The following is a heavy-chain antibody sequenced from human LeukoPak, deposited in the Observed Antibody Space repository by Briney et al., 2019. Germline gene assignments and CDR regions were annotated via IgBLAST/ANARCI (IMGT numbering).Heavy chain of an antibody. V-gene: IGHV3-74*01. J-gene: IGHJ5*02. Sequence: GGSLILSCAASGFTFSNYWMHWVRQAPGKGLVWVSRINSDGSSTNYADSVKGRFTISRDNAKNTLYLQMNSLRAEDTAVYYCARAATGTTLSWFDPWGQGTLVTVSS. CDR2: INSDGSST. D-gene: IGHD1-1*01. CDR3: ARAATGTTLSWFDP. CDR1: GFTFSNYW.